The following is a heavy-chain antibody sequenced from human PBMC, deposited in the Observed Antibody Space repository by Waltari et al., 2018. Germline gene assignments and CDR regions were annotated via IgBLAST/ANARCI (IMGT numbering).Heavy chain of an antibody. D-gene: IGHD2-15*01. V-gene: IGHV4-39*01. CDR1: GGSISSSSYY. Sequence: QLQLQESGPGLVKPSETLSLTCTVSGGSISSSSYYWGWIRQPPGKGLEWIGSIYYSGSTCYNPSLKSRVTISVDTSKNQFSLKLSSVTAADTAVYYCARHTMVVAATPDWFDPWGQGTLVTVSS. CDR3: ARHTMVVAATPDWFDP. CDR2: IYYSGST. J-gene: IGHJ5*02.